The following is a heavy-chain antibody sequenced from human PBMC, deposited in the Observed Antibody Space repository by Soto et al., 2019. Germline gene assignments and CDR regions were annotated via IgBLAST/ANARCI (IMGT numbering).Heavy chain of an antibody. CDR3: ERGYSSTSPHFDY. V-gene: IGHV1-69*01. Sequence: QVQLVQSGAEVKKPGSSVKVSCKASGGTFSSYAISWVRQAPGQGLEWMGGIIPIFGTANYAQKFQGRVTITADESTTTAYTELSTLRSEDTAVYYCERGYSSTSPHFDYWGQGTLVTVSS. D-gene: IGHD6-13*01. CDR1: GGTFSSYA. J-gene: IGHJ4*02. CDR2: IIPIFGTA.